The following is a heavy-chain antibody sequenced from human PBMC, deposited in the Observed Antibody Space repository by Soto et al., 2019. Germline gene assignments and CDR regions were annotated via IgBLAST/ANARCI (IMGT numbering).Heavy chain of an antibody. CDR2: ITDTDGDA. V-gene: IGHV3-23*01. CDR1: GITFRSRA. CDR3: AKNQGVELVPLATVDWFDP. J-gene: IGHJ5*02. D-gene: IGHD1-26*01. Sequence: GGSLRLSCVASGITFRSRAMSWVRQAPGEGLEWVAVITDTDGDAKYADSVRGRFTISRDNSKSTVYLELNNLSAEDTAVYHCAKNQGVELVPLATVDWFDPWGQGSVVTVSS.